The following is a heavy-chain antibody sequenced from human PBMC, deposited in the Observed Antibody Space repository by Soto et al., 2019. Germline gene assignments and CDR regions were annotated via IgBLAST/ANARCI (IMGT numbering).Heavy chain of an antibody. Sequence: QVQLVQSGAEVKKPGASVKVSCKASGYTFTSYDINWVRQATGQGLEWMGWMNPNSGNTGYAQKFQGGVTMTRNTSISTADMELRSLRSEDTAVYYCARRGYSSSWYYYYYYGMDVWGQGTTVTVSS. CDR2: MNPNSGNT. CDR3: ARRGYSSSWYYYYYYGMDV. V-gene: IGHV1-8*01. D-gene: IGHD6-13*01. J-gene: IGHJ6*02. CDR1: GYTFTSYD.